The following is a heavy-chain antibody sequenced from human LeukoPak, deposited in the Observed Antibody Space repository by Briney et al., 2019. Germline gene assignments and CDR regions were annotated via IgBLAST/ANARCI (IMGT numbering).Heavy chain of an antibody. D-gene: IGHD2-15*01. CDR3: ARGGWYCSGGSCYSDY. V-gene: IGHV3-21*01. J-gene: IGHJ4*02. CDR1: GFTFSSYS. CDR2: ISSSSSYI. Sequence: KTGGSLRLSCAASGFTFSSYSMNWVRQAPGKGLEWVSSISSSSSYIYYADSVKGRFTISRDNAKNSLYLQMNSLRAEDTAVYYCARGGWYCSGGSCYSDYWGQGTLVTVSS.